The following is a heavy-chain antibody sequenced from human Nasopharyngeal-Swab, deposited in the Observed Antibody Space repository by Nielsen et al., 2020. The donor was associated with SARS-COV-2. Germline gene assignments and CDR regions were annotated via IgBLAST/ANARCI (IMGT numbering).Heavy chain of an antibody. CDR3: ARGGEAITFGGVIVYYFDY. CDR2: INTGNGYT. Sequence: ASVKVSCKASGYTFTNYGIHWVRQAPGQRLEWMGWINTGNGYTKYSHKFQGRVTITRDTSASTAYMELSSLRSEDTAVYYCARGGEAITFGGVIVYYFDYWGQGTLVTVSS. CDR1: GYTFTNYG. D-gene: IGHD3-16*02. V-gene: IGHV1-3*04. J-gene: IGHJ4*02.